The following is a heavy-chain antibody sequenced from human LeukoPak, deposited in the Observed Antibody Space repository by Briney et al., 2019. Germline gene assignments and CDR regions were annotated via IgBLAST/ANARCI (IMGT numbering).Heavy chain of an antibody. D-gene: IGHD2-2*02. CDR2: IYYSGST. V-gene: IGHV4-61*01. J-gene: IGHJ5*02. CDR3: ARDLSYNNWLDP. Sequence: PSETLSLTCAVSGYSISSGYYWGWIRQPPGKGLEWIGYIYYSGSTNYNPSLKSRVTISVDTSKNQFSLKLSSVTAADTAVYYCARDLSYNNWLDPWGQGTLVTVSS. CDR1: GYSISSGYY.